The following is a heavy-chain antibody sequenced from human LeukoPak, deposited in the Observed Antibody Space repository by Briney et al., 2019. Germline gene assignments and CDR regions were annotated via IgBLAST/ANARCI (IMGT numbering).Heavy chain of an antibody. CDR3: AALTYSDGSGYLDAFDI. Sequence: ASVKVSCKASGFTFTSSAMQWVRQARGQRLEWIGWIVVGSGNTNYAQKFQERVTITRDMSTSTAYMELSSLRSEDTAVYYCAALTYSDGSGYLDAFDIWGQGTMVTVSS. V-gene: IGHV1-58*02. CDR1: GFTFTSSA. CDR2: IVVGSGNT. J-gene: IGHJ3*02. D-gene: IGHD3-22*01.